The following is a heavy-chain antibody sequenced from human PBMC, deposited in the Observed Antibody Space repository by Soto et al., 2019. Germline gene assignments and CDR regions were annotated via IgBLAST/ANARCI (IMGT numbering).Heavy chain of an antibody. V-gene: IGHV1-18*01. Sequence: QVQLVQSGAEVKKPGASVKVSCKASGYTFTSYGISWVRQAPGQGLEWIGEINHSGSTNYNPSLKSRVTISVDTSKNQFSLKLSSVTAADTAVYYCARGRLLWFGELYRNWFDPWGQGTLVTVSS. CDR2: INHSGST. CDR3: ARGRLLWFGELYRNWFDP. CDR1: GYTFTSYG. D-gene: IGHD3-10*01. J-gene: IGHJ5*02.